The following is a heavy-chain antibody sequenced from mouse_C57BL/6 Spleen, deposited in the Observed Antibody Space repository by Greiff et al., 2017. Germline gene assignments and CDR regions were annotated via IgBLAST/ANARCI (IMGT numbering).Heavy chain of an antibody. Sequence: EVNVVESGGGLVKPGGSLKLSCAASGFTFSDYGMHWVRQAPEKGLEWVAYISSGSSTIYYADTVKGRFTISSDNAKNTLFLQMTSLRSEDTAMYYCARAEGYYPYYWGQGTTLTVSS. CDR2: ISSGSSTI. V-gene: IGHV5-17*01. CDR1: GFTFSDYG. D-gene: IGHD2-3*01. CDR3: ARAEGYYPYY. J-gene: IGHJ2*01.